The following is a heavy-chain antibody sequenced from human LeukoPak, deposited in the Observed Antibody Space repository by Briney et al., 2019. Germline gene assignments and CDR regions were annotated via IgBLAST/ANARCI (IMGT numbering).Heavy chain of an antibody. V-gene: IGHV4-59*01. CDR3: ARERGRSYGSVPYYYYYMDV. CDR2: LYYSGTT. J-gene: IGHJ6*03. Sequence: SETLSLTCTVSGGSISISYGSWIRQPPGEGVEGIGYLYYSGTTNHNPPLKSRVTISVDTSKNQFSLKLSSVTAADTAVYYCARERGRSYGSVPYYYYYMDVWGKGTTVTVSS. CDR1: GGSISISY. D-gene: IGHD5-18*01.